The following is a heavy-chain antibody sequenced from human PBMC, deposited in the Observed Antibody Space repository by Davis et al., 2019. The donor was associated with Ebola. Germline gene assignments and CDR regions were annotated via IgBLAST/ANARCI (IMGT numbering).Heavy chain of an antibody. D-gene: IGHD3-10*01. J-gene: IGHJ4*02. CDR2: VFYSGST. V-gene: IGHV4-38-2*01. CDR3: ARNNSGIPFDS. Sequence: PGGSLRLSCAVSGYSISSGYYWGWIRQPPGKGLEWIGSVFYSGSTHYNPSLKSRLTISVDTSKNQFSLKLNSLTAADTAVYYCARNNSGIPFDSWGQGALVIVSS. CDR1: GYSISSGYY.